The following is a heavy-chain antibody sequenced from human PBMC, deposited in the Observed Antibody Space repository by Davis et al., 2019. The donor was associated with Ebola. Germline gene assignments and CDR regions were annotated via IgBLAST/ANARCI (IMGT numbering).Heavy chain of an antibody. D-gene: IGHD1-1*01. V-gene: IGHV3-30*04. Sequence: PGGSLRLSCVASGFTFSNHAMHWVRQAPGKGLEWVAVTSHNERERFYGESVQGRFTISRDNSENVLYLQMDSLRPDDTAIYFCARALHDEVLDYWGQGTPVTASS. CDR2: TSHNERER. CDR3: ARALHDEVLDY. CDR1: GFTFSNHA. J-gene: IGHJ4*02.